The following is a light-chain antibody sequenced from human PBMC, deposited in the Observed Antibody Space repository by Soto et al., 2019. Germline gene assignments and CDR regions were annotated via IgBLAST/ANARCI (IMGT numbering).Light chain of an antibody. J-gene: IGLJ2*01. Sequence: QSVLTQPPSVSGAPGQRVTISCTGSSSNIGAGYDVHWYQQFPGTAPKLLIYGNSNRPSGVPDRFSGSKSGTSASLAITGRQDADEADYYCQSYDSSLSGVVFGGGTKLTVL. V-gene: IGLV1-40*01. CDR1: SSNIGAGYD. CDR3: QSYDSSLSGVV. CDR2: GNS.